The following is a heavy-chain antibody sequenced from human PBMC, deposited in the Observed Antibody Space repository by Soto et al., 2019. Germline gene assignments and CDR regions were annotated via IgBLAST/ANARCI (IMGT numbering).Heavy chain of an antibody. J-gene: IGHJ5*02. D-gene: IGHD2-21*02. CDR3: AREHIVVVTASYNWFDP. CDR1: GGTFSSYA. V-gene: IGHV1-69*06. Sequence: SVKVSCKASGGTFSSYAVSWVRQAPGQGLEWMGGIIPIFGTANYAQKFQGRVTITADKSTSTAYMELSSLRSEDTAVYYCAREHIVVVTASYNWFDPWGQGTLVTVSS. CDR2: IIPIFGTA.